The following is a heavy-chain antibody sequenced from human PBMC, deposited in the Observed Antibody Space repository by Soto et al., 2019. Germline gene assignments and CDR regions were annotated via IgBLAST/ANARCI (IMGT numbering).Heavy chain of an antibody. J-gene: IGHJ4*02. CDR1: GFTFSSYP. CDR3: ARDGQVLRFLEWLFNFDY. CDR2: ISFDETNE. Sequence: QVQLVESGGGVVQPGRSLKLSCAAAGFTFSSYPMHWVRQAPGKGLEWVAVISFDETNEYYADSVKGRFTISRDNSKNMLYLQMNSLRPEDTAVYYCARDGQVLRFLEWLFNFDYWGQGTLVTVSS. D-gene: IGHD3-3*01. V-gene: IGHV3-30-3*01.